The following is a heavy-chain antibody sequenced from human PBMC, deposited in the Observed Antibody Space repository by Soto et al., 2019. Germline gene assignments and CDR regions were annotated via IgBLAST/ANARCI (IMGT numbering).Heavy chain of an antibody. V-gene: IGHV4-34*01. CDR3: ARVGGYSSSSDWFDP. CDR1: GGSFSGYY. CDR2: INHSGST. D-gene: IGHD6-6*01. J-gene: IGHJ5*02. Sequence: SETLSLTCAVYGGSFSGYYWSWIRQPPGKGLEWIGEINHSGSTNYNPSLKSRVTISVDTSKNQFSLKLSSVTAADTAVYYCARVGGYSSSSDWFDPWGQGTLVTVSS.